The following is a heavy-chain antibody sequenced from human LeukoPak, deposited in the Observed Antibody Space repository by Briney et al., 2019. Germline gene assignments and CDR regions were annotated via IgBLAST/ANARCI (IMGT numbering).Heavy chain of an antibody. CDR1: GGSISSTNW. D-gene: IGHD1-26*01. Sequence: SETLSLTCGVSGGSISSTNWWSWVRQPPGQGLEWIGEISLSGVTNYNPSLKSRVTMSLDRSKNHLSLTLTSVTAADTAVYYCPRGSGAFSPFGYWGQGTLVTVSS. V-gene: IGHV4-4*02. J-gene: IGHJ4*02. CDR3: PRGSGAFSPFGY. CDR2: ISLSGVT.